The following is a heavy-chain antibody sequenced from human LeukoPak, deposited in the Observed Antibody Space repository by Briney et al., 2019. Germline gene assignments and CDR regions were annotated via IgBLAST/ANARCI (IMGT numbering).Heavy chain of an antibody. CDR3: AKGDGSYWFSTGPFDY. CDR2: ISWNSGSI. J-gene: IGHJ4*02. D-gene: IGHD1-26*01. V-gene: IGHV3-9*03. Sequence: GGSLRLSCAASGFTFDDYAMHWVRQAPGKGLEWVSGISWNSGSIGYADSVKGRFTISRDNAKNSLYLQMNSLRAEDMALYYCAKGDGSYWFSTGPFDYWGQGTLVTVSS. CDR1: GFTFDDYA.